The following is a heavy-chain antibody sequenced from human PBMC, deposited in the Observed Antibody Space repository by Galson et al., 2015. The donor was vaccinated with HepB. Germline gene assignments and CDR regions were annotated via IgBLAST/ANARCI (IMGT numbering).Heavy chain of an antibody. V-gene: IGHV3-23*01. D-gene: IGHD1-1*01. CDR3: AKVTTNIEY. Sequence: SLRLSCAASGFTFSSLGMTWVRQAPGKGLECVSAIGVNAGSTDYADSVKGRFTISRDNSKNMLYLQMNNLRAEDTAVYYCAKVTTNIEYWGQGTLVTVSS. CDR2: IGVNAGST. J-gene: IGHJ4*02. CDR1: GFTFSSLG.